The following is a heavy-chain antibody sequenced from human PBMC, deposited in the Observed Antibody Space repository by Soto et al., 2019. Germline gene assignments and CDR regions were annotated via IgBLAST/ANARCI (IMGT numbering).Heavy chain of an antibody. Sequence: SETLSLTCTVSGGSISSYYWSWIRQPPGKGLEWIGYIYYSGSTNYNPSLKSRVTISVDTSKNQFSLKLSSVTAADTAVYYCARSMVTSFDYWGQGTLVTVSS. J-gene: IGHJ4*02. CDR3: ARSMVTSFDY. V-gene: IGHV4-59*08. D-gene: IGHD4-17*01. CDR2: IYYSGST. CDR1: GGSISSYY.